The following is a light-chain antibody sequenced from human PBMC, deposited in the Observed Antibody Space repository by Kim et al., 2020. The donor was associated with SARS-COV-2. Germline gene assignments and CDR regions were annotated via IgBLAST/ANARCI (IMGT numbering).Light chain of an antibody. Sequence: QAAVTQESSLTVSPGGTVTLTCGSDTGIVTSGHFPYWFQQKPGQAPRTLIYDTTNKHSWTPARFSGSLLGGKAAMTLSGAQPEDEAEYYCLLYFSDVGVFGGGTKLTVL. CDR2: DTT. CDR1: TGIVTSGHF. V-gene: IGLV7-46*01. J-gene: IGLJ2*01. CDR3: LLYFSDVGV.